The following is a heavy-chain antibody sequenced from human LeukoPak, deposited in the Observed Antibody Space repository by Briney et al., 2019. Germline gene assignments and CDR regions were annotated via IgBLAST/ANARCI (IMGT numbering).Heavy chain of an antibody. D-gene: IGHD6-6*01. CDR3: ATGLDPTSYYFDY. J-gene: IGHJ4*02. Sequence: PSETLSLTCTVSGDSISSYYWSWIRQPPGKGLEWIGYIYYSGSTNYNPSLKSRVTISLDTSKNQISLKLSSVTAADTAVYYCATGLDPTSYYFDYWGQGTLVTVSS. CDR2: IYYSGST. V-gene: IGHV4-59*01. CDR1: GDSISSYY.